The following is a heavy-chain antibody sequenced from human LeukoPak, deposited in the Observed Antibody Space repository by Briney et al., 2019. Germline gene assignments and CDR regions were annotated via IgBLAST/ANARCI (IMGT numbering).Heavy chain of an antibody. CDR2: ISGSGGST. CDR1: GFTFSSYA. Sequence: GGSLRLSCAASGFTFSSYAMSWVRQAPGKGLVWVSAISGSGGSTYYADSVKGRFTISRDNSKNTLYLQMNSLRAEDTAVYYCATSNYDDYYYYYMDVWGKGTTVTVSS. CDR3: ATSNYDDYYYYYMDV. J-gene: IGHJ6*03. D-gene: IGHD4-11*01. V-gene: IGHV3-23*01.